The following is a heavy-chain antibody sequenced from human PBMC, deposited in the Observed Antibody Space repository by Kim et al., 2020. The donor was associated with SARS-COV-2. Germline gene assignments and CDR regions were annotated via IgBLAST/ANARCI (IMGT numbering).Heavy chain of an antibody. J-gene: IGHJ4*02. CDR3: ARGGYSYGLIDY. V-gene: IGHV1-3*01. Sequence: KYSQKFQGRVTITRDTSASTAYMELSSLRSEDTAVYYCARGGYSYGLIDYWGQGTLVTVSS. D-gene: IGHD5-18*01.